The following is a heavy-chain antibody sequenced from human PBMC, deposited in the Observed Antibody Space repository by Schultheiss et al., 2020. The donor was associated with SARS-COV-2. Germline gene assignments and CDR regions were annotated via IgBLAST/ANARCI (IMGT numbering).Heavy chain of an antibody. J-gene: IGHJ3*02. CDR2: ISGSGGST. V-gene: IGHV3-23*01. D-gene: IGHD2-2*02. CDR3: AKEGGDIVVVPAAIPRKWLDWDAFDI. Sequence: GGSLRLSCAASGFTFSSYGMHWVRQAPGKGLEWVSAISGSGGSTYYADSVKGRFTISRDNSKNTLYLQMNSLRAEDTALYYCAKEGGDIVVVPAAIPRKWLDWDAFDIWGQGTMVTVSS. CDR1: GFTFSSYG.